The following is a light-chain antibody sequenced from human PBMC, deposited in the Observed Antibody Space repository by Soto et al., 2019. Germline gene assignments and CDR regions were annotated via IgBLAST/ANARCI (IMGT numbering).Light chain of an antibody. Sequence: DIQMTQSPSTLSASVGDRVTITCRASQSISSWLAWYQQKPGKAPKLLIYKASSLESGVPSRFSGSGSGTEFTLTISSLQPDDFATYYCQQYNSYSPERTFGRGTKVEIK. CDR3: QQYNSYSPERT. J-gene: IGKJ1*01. V-gene: IGKV1-5*03. CDR2: KAS. CDR1: QSISSW.